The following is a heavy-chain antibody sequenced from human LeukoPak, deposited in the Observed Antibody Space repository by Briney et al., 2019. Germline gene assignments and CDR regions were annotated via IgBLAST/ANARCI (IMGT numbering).Heavy chain of an antibody. J-gene: IGHJ6*02. V-gene: IGHV3-23*01. CDR3: ASHNCSSTSCYDLYYYGMDV. CDR2: ISGSGGST. CDR1: GFTFSSYA. D-gene: IGHD2-2*01. Sequence: GGSLRLSCAASGFTFSSYAMSWVRQAPGKGLEWVSAISGSGGSTYYADSVKGRFTISRDNSKNTLYLQMNSLRAEDTAVYYCASHNCSSTSCYDLYYYGMDVWGQGTKVTVSS.